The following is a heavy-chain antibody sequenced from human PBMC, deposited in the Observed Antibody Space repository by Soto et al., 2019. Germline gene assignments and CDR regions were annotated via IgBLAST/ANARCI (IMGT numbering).Heavy chain of an antibody. CDR3: AADGGHYIGVDV. CDR2: ISGYNAQT. D-gene: IGHD2-15*01. J-gene: IGHJ6*02. CDR1: DNTFTYYR. V-gene: IGHV1-18*04. Sequence: AASVTVSYKSSDNTFTYYRINWVRQTPGPGLEWLGWISGYNAQTRDAPKFQDGVTMTADTSTTTAFLEVRSLTSDDSGTYFCAADGGHYIGVDVWGQGTTVT.